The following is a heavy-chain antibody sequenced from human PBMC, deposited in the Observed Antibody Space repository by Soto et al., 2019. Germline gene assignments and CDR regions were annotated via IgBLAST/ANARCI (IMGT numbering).Heavy chain of an antibody. CDR2: IYYSGNT. D-gene: IGHD6-19*01. Sequence: SETLSLTCTVSGASISSGDCYWSWLRQHPGKGLEWIGYIYYSGNTYYNPSLKSRVTITVDTAKNQFSLKLSSGTAADTAVYYCAKTAGYSSGWYDYWGRGTLVTVSS. CDR3: AKTAGYSSGWYDY. J-gene: IGHJ4*02. V-gene: IGHV4-31*03. CDR1: GASISSGDCY.